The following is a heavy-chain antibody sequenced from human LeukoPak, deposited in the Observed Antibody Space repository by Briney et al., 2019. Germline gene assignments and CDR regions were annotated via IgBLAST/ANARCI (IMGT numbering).Heavy chain of an antibody. CDR3: VCPWIQLWYLLY. J-gene: IGHJ4*02. CDR1: GFTFGNFW. Sequence: PGGSLRLSCAASGFTFGNFWMHWVRQAPGKGLVWVALIYGDGSFTRYADSVKGRFIISRDNAKNTVYLQMNSLRVEDTAVYYCVCPWIQLWYLLYWGQGTLVTVSS. V-gene: IGHV3-74*01. CDR2: IYGDGSFT. D-gene: IGHD5-18*01.